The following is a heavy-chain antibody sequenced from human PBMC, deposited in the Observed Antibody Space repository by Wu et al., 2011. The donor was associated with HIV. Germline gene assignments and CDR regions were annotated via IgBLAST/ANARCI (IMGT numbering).Heavy chain of an antibody. CDR3: ARGTDSHYYYYYYMDV. CDR2: INPDSGGT. J-gene: IGHJ6*03. D-gene: IGHD3-22*01. V-gene: IGHV1-2*02. Sequence: QVQLVQSGAEVKKPGASVKVSCKASGYTFTGYYIHWVRQAPGQGLEWMGWINPDSGGTNYAQKFQGRVTMTRDTSITTAYMELSRLRSDDTAVYYCARGTDSHYYYYYYMDVXANGTTVTTSS. CDR1: GYTFTGYY.